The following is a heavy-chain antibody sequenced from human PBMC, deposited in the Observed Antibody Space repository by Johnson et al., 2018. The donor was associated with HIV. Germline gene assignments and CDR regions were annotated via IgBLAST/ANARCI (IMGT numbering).Heavy chain of an antibody. V-gene: IGHV3-53*01. Sequence: VQLVESGGGVARPGGSLRLSCAASGFTVSSNYMSWVRQAPGKGLEWVSVIYSGGSTYYADSVKGRFTISRDNSKNSLYLQMNSLRAEDTAVYYCAKAMSPMVRGNIWGQGTMVTVSS. D-gene: IGHD3-10*01. CDR2: IYSGGST. J-gene: IGHJ3*02. CDR1: GFTVSSNY. CDR3: AKAMSPMVRGNI.